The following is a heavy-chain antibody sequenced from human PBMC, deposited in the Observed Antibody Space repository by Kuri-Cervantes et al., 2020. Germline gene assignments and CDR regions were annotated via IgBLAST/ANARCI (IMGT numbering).Heavy chain of an antibody. CDR1: GFTFDDYA. V-gene: IGHV3-9*01. J-gene: IGHJ6*03. CDR2: ISWNSGSI. D-gene: IGHD3-16*01. CDR3: AKDVAGEAYYMDV. Sequence: SLKISCAASGFTFDDYAMHWVRQAPGKGLEWVSGISWNSGSIGYADSVKGRFTISRDNAKNSLYLQMNSLRAEDTALYYCAKDVAGEAYYMDVWGKGTTVTVSS.